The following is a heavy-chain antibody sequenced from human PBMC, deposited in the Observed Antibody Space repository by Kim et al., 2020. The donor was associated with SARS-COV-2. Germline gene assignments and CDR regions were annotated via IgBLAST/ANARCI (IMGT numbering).Heavy chain of an antibody. CDR1: GGSFSGYY. V-gene: IGHV4-34*01. CDR3: ARRLGSGWSQPIDY. CDR2: IDHSAGT. Sequence: SETLSLTCAVYGGSFSGYYWSWIRQPPGKGLEWIGEIDHSAGTNYNPSLKSRVTISVDTSKNPFSLKVSSVTAAETAVYYCARRLGSGWSQPIDYWGQGRQVTVSS. J-gene: IGHJ4*01. D-gene: IGHD6-19*01.